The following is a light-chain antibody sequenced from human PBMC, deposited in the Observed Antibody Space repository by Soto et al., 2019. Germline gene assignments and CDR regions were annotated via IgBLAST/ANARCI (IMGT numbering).Light chain of an antibody. CDR2: GSS. CDR3: QQANSYPWT. CDR1: QGVSDW. V-gene: IGKV1-12*01. Sequence: DIQMTHSPSSVSASVGDSVTITCXASQGVSDWVAWYQQKPGEAPKLLIYGSSSLLSGVPSRFSGTRSGTDFTLTISSLQPEDFATYYCQQANSYPWTFGQGTKVDIK. J-gene: IGKJ1*01.